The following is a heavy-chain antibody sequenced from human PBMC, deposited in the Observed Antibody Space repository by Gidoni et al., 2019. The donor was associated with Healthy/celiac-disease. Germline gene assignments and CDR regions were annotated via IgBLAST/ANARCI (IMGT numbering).Heavy chain of an antibody. CDR3: ASDDGGNRLNWFDS. CDR1: GFTFSSYW. V-gene: IGHV3-7*01. J-gene: IGHJ5*01. Sequence: EVQLVESGGGLVQPGGSLILSCAASGFTFSSYWMRWVRQAPGKGLEWVANIKQDGSEKYYVDPVKGRFTISRDNAKNSLYLQMNSLRAEDTAVYYCASDDGGNRLNWFDSWGQGTLVTVSS. CDR2: IKQDGSEK. D-gene: IGHD1-1*01.